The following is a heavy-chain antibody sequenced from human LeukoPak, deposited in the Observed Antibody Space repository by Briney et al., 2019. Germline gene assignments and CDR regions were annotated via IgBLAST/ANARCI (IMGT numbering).Heavy chain of an antibody. V-gene: IGHV1-46*01. D-gene: IGHD6-19*01. CDR2: INPTSGWK. CDR3: ARGRSCMTEAGRTSLF. Sequence: ASVKVSCRASGYTFITYYMHWVRPAPGQGLEWVGIINPTSGWKAYAQTFQGRVTMTSDTSTSTSYIELTSMRSEDTAMYYCARGRSCMTEAGRTSLFWGQGTLVTVSS. CDR1: GYTFITYY. J-gene: IGHJ4*02.